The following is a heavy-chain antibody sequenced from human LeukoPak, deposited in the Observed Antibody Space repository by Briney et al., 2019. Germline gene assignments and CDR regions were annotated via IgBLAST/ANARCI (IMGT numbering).Heavy chain of an antibody. D-gene: IGHD6-19*01. Sequence: GESLKLSCKGSGYSFTSYWIGWGRQMPGKGLEWMGIIYPGDSDTTYSPSFQGQVTISADKSISTAYLQWSSLKASDTAMYYCARVPGIAVAGPFDYWGQGTLVTVSS. CDR1: GYSFTSYW. CDR3: ARVPGIAVAGPFDY. CDR2: IYPGDSDT. V-gene: IGHV5-51*03. J-gene: IGHJ4*02.